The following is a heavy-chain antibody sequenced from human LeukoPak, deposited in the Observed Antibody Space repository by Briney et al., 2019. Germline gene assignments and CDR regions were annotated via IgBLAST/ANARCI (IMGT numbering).Heavy chain of an antibody. V-gene: IGHV4-31*03. Sequence: PSETLSPTCTVSGGSISSGGYYWSWIRQHPGKGLEWIGYIYYSGSTYYNPSLKSRVTISVDTSKNQFSLKLSSVTAADTAVYYCARYRAVVVVAATWNAFDIWGQGTMVTVSS. J-gene: IGHJ3*02. CDR3: ARYRAVVVVAATWNAFDI. CDR1: GGSISSGGYY. D-gene: IGHD2-15*01. CDR2: IYYSGST.